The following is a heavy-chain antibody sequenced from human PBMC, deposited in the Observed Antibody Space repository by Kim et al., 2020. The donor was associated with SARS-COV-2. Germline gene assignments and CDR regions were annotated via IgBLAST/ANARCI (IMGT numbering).Heavy chain of an antibody. CDR1: GFTFSAHA. CDR2: ITETGSAT. D-gene: IGHD4-17*01. CDR3: ARGYPTVTQYYSYAVDV. J-gene: IGHJ6*01. Sequence: GGSLRLSCAASGFTFSAHAMTWVRQAPGKGLEWVSAITETGSATYYADSVKGRFTISRDSSENTLSLQMNSLRAEDTAIYYCARGYPTVTQYYSYAVDVWGQGTTVTVSS. V-gene: IGHV3-23*01.